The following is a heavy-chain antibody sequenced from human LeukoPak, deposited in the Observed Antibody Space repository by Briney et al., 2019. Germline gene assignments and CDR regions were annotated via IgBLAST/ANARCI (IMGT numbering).Heavy chain of an antibody. Sequence: SETLSLTCTVSGVSVSSHYWSWIRQPPGKGLEWIGYIYYSGGTNYNPSLKSRVTMSVDTSKNQFSLKLSSVTAAVTAVYYCARSSDYEIYFDYWGQGTLVAVSS. CDR1: GVSVSSHY. CDR3: ARSSDYEIYFDY. J-gene: IGHJ4*02. D-gene: IGHD3-16*01. V-gene: IGHV4-59*02. CDR2: IYYSGGT.